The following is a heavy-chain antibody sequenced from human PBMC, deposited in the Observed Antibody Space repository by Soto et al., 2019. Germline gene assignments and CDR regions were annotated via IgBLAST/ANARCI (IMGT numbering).Heavy chain of an antibody. J-gene: IGHJ4*02. V-gene: IGHV1-3*01. CDR2: INAGNGNT. CDR1: GYTFTSYA. Sequence: QVQLVQSGAEVKKPGASVKVSCKASGYTFTSYAMHWVRQAPGQGLEWMGWINAGNGNTKYSQKFQGRVTITRDTSASTADTELSSLRSEATAVYYCARTSSYYLYDYWGQGILVTFSS. CDR3: ARTSSYYLYDY. D-gene: IGHD3-22*01.